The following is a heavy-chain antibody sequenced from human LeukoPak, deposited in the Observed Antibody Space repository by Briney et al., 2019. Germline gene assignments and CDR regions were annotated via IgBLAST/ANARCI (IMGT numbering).Heavy chain of an antibody. CDR3: AKSGRRGYSYGHRFKYYFDY. J-gene: IGHJ4*02. Sequence: GGSLRLSCAASGFTFSSYSMNWVRQAPGKGLEWVSSISSSSSYIYYADSVKGRFTISRDNAKNSLYLQMNSLRAEDTAVYYCAKSGRRGYSYGHRFKYYFDYWGQGTLVTVSS. CDR1: GFTFSSYS. D-gene: IGHD5-18*01. V-gene: IGHV3-21*01. CDR2: ISSSSSYI.